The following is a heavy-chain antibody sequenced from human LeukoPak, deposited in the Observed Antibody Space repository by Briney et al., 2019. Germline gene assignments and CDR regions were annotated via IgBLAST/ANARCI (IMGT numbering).Heavy chain of an antibody. CDR3: TKHSGGVMTPFDI. Sequence: GGSLRLSCAASGFTFSGYATSWVRQAPGKGLEWVSIISRSSGNTYYADSVKGRFTISRDDSKNTLNLQMKSLRAEDTAIYYCTKHSGGVMTPFDIWGQGTMVTVSS. CDR2: ISRSSGNT. CDR1: GFTFSGYA. V-gene: IGHV3-23*01. D-gene: IGHD3-16*01. J-gene: IGHJ3*02.